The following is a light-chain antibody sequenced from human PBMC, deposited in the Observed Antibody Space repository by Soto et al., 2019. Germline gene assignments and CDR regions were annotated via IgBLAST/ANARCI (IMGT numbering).Light chain of an antibody. Sequence: QSVLTQPPSASGTPGQRVTISCSGSSSNIGSNTVNWYQQLPGTAPKLLIYSNNQRPSGVPDRLFGSKSGTSASLAISGLQSEDEADYYCAAWDDSLNGFYVFGTGTKLTV. CDR3: AAWDDSLNGFYV. CDR1: SSNIGSNT. V-gene: IGLV1-44*01. J-gene: IGLJ1*01. CDR2: SNN.